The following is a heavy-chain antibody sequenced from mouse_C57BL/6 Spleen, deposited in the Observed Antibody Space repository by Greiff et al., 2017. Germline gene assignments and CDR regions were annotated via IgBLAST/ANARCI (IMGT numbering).Heavy chain of an antibody. J-gene: IGHJ3*01. CDR3: ARGDGDGSQQAWFAY. CDR2: IDPEDGET. CDR1: GFNIKDYY. Sequence: EVKVVESGAELVKPGASVKLSCTASGFNIKDYYMHWVKQRTEQGLEWIGRIDPEDGETKYAPKFQGKATITADTSSNTAYLQLSSLTSEDTAVYYCARGDGDGSQQAWFAYWGQGTLVTVSA. V-gene: IGHV14-2*01. D-gene: IGHD1-1*01.